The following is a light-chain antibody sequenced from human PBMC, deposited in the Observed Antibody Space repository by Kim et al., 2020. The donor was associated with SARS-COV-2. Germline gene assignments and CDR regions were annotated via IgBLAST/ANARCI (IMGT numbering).Light chain of an antibody. CDR1: SSNVGADDY. CDR3: SSYTGSSTRYA. CDR2: DVS. V-gene: IGLV2-14*03. Sequence: QWITISCTGTSSNVGADDYVSWFQQLPGKAPQLVIYDVSYRPSGVSNRFSGSKSGNSASLTTSGLQAEDEADYYCSSYTGSSTRYAFGTGTKVTVL. J-gene: IGLJ1*01.